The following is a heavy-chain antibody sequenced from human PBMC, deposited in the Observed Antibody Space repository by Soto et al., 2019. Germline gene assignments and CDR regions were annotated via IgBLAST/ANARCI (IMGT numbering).Heavy chain of an antibody. V-gene: IGHV4-30-4*01. D-gene: IGHD3-22*01. CDR1: GDSVSGGDSY. Sequence: QVQLQESGPGLVKPSQTLSLTCTVSGDSVSGGDSYWSWIRQPPGKALEWIGYTSSSGYTSYTPSLKSRVTISVDMSKSQFSLRLTSVTAADTAIYYCVRGGNPYHYATSGPGTFDKWGQGTLVSVSS. CDR3: VRGGNPYHYATSGPGTFDK. J-gene: IGHJ4*02. CDR2: TSSSGYT.